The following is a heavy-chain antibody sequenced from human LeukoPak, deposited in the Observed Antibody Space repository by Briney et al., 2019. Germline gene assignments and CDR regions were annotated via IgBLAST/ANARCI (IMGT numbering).Heavy chain of an antibody. CDR3: AKPLEKYTYGGNFDY. CDR1: GFTFMSYA. Sequence: GGSLRLSCEASGFTFMSYAMSWVRQAPGKGLAWVSVISSSGDSTYYADSGKGRFTISRDNSKNTLYLQMNNLRAEDAAVYYCAKPLEKYTYGGNFDYWGQGILVTVSS. D-gene: IGHD4-23*01. J-gene: IGHJ4*02. CDR2: ISSSGDST. V-gene: IGHV3-23*01.